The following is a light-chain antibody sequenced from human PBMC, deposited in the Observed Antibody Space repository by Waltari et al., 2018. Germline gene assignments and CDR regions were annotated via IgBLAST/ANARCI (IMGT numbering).Light chain of an antibody. CDR3: SSFTTSSTLL. V-gene: IGLV2-14*03. J-gene: IGLJ2*01. CDR2: DVS. Sequence: QSALTQPASVSASPGESITISCTATSSDVGDFNSVSWYQQHPGKAPKFMIYDVSNRPSGVSHRFSGSKSGNTASRTISGLQAEDEAVYYCSSFTTSSTLLFGGGTKLTVL. CDR1: SSDVGDFNS.